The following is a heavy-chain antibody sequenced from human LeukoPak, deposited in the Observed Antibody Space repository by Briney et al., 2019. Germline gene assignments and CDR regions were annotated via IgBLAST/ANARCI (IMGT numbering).Heavy chain of an antibody. V-gene: IGHV1-2*06. CDR3: ARALRVHARPRNSGWSQEAFDI. J-gene: IGHJ3*02. CDR1: GYTFTGYY. Sequence: GASVKVSCTASGYTFTGYYMHWVRQAPGQGLEWMGRINPNSGGTNYAQKFQGRVNMTRDTSISTAYMELSRLRSDDTAVYYCARALRVHARPRNSGWSQEAFDIWGQGTMVTVSS. CDR2: INPNSGGT. D-gene: IGHD6-19*01.